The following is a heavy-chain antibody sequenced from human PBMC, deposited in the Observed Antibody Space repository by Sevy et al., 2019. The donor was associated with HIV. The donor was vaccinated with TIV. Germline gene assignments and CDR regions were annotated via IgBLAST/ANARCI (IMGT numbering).Heavy chain of an antibody. CDR1: GGSVSSGSYY. CDR2: IYYSGST. CDR3: AREGYCSSTSCYKYYYYGMDV. J-gene: IGHJ6*02. D-gene: IGHD2-2*02. V-gene: IGHV4-61*01. Sequence: SETLSLTCTVSGGSVSSGSYYWSWIRQPPGKGLEWIGYIYYSGSTNYNPSLKSRVTISVDTSKNQFCLKLSSVTAADTAVYYCAREGYCSSTSCYKYYYYGMDVWGQGTTVTVSS.